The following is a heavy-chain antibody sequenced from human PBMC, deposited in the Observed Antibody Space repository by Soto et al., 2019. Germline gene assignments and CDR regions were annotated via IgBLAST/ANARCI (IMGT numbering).Heavy chain of an antibody. CDR1: GFTFSNAW. CDR3: TTDSIVVVVAPNGYFDY. CDR2: IKSKTDGGTT. J-gene: IGHJ4*02. V-gene: IGHV3-15*07. Sequence: EVQLVESGGGLVKPGGSLRLSCAASGFTFSNAWMNWVRQAPGKGLEWVGRIKSKTDGGTTDYAAPVKGRFTISRDDSKNTLNLQMNSLKTEDTAVYYCTTDSIVVVVAPNGYFDYWGQGTLVTVSS. D-gene: IGHD2-15*01.